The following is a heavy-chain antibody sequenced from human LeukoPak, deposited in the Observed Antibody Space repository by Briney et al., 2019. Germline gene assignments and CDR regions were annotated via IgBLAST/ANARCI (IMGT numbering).Heavy chain of an antibody. D-gene: IGHD3-10*01. CDR2: INHSGST. Sequence: SETLSLTCAVYGGSFSGYYWSWIRQPPGKGLEWIGEINHSGSTNYNPSLKSRVTISVDTSKNQFSLKLSSVTAADTAVYYCASGFGYGFRFDPWGQGTLVTVSS. CDR3: ASGFGYGFRFDP. CDR1: GGSFSGYY. V-gene: IGHV4-34*01. J-gene: IGHJ5*02.